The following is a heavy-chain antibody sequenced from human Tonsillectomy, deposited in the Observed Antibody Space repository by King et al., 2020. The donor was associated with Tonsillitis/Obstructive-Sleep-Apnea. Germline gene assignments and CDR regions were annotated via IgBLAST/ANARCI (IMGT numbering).Heavy chain of an antibody. V-gene: IGHV3-30*04. Sequence: VQLVESGGGVVQPGRSLRLSCAASGFTFSSYAIHWVRQAPGNGLEWVAIISYDGSNEYYADSVKGRFTISRDNSKNTLYLQMNSLRPEDTAVYYCARGLMVYAIIGESSYFDYWGQGTLVTVSS. CDR1: GFTFSSYA. CDR2: ISYDGSNE. J-gene: IGHJ4*02. D-gene: IGHD2-8*01. CDR3: ARGLMVYAIIGESSYFDY.